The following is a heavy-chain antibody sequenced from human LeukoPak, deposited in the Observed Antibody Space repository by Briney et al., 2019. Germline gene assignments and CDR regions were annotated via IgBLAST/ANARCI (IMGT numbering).Heavy chain of an antibody. CDR2: IYHSGST. CDR1: GGSFSGYY. D-gene: IGHD5-18*01. J-gene: IGHJ4*02. Sequence: SETLSLTCAVYGGSFSGYYWSWIRQPPGKGLEWIGEIYHSGSTNYNPSLKSRVTISVDKSKNQFSLKLSSVTAADTAVYYCARVRYSYGRDYWGQGTLVTVSS. V-gene: IGHV4-34*01. CDR3: ARVRYSYGRDY.